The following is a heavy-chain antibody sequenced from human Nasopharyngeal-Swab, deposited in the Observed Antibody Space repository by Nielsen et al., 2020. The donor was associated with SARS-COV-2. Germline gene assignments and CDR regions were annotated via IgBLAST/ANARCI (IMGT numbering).Heavy chain of an antibody. Sequence: PGKGLEWIGSIYYSGSTYYNPSLKSRVTISVDTSKNKSSLKLSSVTAADTAVYYCARQEVEYYDFWSGYYRGLGFDYWGQGTLVTVSS. D-gene: IGHD3-3*01. J-gene: IGHJ4*02. CDR2: IYYSGST. CDR3: ARQEVEYYDFWSGYYRGLGFDY. V-gene: IGHV4-39*01.